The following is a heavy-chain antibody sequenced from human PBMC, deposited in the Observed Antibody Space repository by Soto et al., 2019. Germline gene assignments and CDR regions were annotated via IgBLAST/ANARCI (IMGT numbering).Heavy chain of an antibody. V-gene: IGHV1-2*02. CDR1: GYTFTGYY. D-gene: IGHD3-10*01. CDR2: INPNSGGT. J-gene: IGHJ5*02. CDR3: ARDLWFGELIRSTYNWFDP. Sequence: ASVNVSCKSAGYTFTGYYIHWVRQAPGQGLEWMGWINPNSGGTNYAQKFQGRVTMTRDTSISTAYMELSRLRSDDTAVYYCARDLWFGELIRSTYNWFDPWGQGTLVTVSS.